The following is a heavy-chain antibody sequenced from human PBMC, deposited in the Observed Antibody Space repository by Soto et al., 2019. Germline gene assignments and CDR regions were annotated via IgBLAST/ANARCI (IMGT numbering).Heavy chain of an antibody. V-gene: IGHV4-61*01. D-gene: IGHD1-26*01. Sequence: QVQLQESGPGLVKPSETLSLTCTVSGGSVSSGSYYWSWIRQPPGKGLEWIGYIYYSGSTKYNPSLTSRVTTSVDTSKNQFSLKLSSVTAADTAVYYCARAGLGDGSDYWGQGTLVTVSS. CDR3: ARAGLGDGSDY. J-gene: IGHJ4*02. CDR1: GGSVSSGSYY. CDR2: IYYSGST.